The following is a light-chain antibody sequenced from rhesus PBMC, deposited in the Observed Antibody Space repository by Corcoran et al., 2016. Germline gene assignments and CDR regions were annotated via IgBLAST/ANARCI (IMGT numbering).Light chain of an antibody. CDR2: KAS. J-gene: IGKJ3*01. CDR1: ENVNNY. V-gene: IGKV1-74*01. Sequence: DIQMTQSPSSLSASVGDRVTITCRASENVNNYLHWYQQKPGKAPQLLIYKASNLQSWVPSRFSGSGSGTDFTLTISSLQPEDFATYYCQHTYGTPFTFGPGTKLDIK. CDR3: QHTYGTPFT.